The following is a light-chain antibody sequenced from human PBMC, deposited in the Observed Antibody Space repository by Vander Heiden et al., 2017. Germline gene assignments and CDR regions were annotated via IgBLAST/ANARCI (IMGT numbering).Light chain of an antibody. J-gene: IGLJ2*01. Sequence: SYALTQPLSVSVSPGQTARITCSGDALPKQYAFWYQQKPGQAPVLVMYKDSERSSGIPDRFSGSSSGTTVTLTISGVQAEDEADYYCQSADSSGADVVFGGGTKLTVL. V-gene: IGLV3-25*03. CDR1: ALPKQY. CDR3: QSADSSGADVV. CDR2: KDS.